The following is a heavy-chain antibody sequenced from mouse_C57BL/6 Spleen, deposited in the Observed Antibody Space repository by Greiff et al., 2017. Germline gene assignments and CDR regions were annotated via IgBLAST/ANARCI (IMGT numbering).Heavy chain of an antibody. D-gene: IGHD2-5*01. CDR1: GFTFSSYT. V-gene: IGHV5-9*01. CDR3: ARDYSNYYYAMDY. J-gene: IGHJ4*01. CDR2: ISGGGGNT. Sequence: EVQGVESGGGLVTPGGSLKLSCAASGFTFSSYTMSWVRQTPEKRLEWVATISGGGGNTYYPDSVKGRFTISRDNAKNPLYLQMSSLSSEDTALYYCARDYSNYYYAMDYWGQGTSVTVSS.